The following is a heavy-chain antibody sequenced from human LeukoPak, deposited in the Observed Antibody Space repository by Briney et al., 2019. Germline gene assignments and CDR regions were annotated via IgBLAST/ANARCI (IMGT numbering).Heavy chain of an antibody. CDR2: ISAYNGNT. CDR1: GYTFTSYG. CDR3: ARDSSIFGVVIIGGNWLDP. Sequence: ASVKVSCKASGYTFTSYGISWVRQAPGQGLEWMGWISAYNGNTNYAQKLQGRVTMTTDTSTSTAYMEPRSLRSDDTAVYYCARDSSIFGVVIIGGNWLDPWGQGTLVTVSS. J-gene: IGHJ5*02. V-gene: IGHV1-18*01. D-gene: IGHD3-3*01.